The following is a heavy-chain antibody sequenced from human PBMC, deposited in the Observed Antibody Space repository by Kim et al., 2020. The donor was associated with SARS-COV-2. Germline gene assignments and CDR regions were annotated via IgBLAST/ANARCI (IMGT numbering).Heavy chain of an antibody. J-gene: IGHJ4*02. D-gene: IGHD2-2*01. V-gene: IGHV3-30*01. CDR3: ARDPMPPRPDYFVY. Sequence: YADSVKGRFNSSRNNSKDTLYLKLNSLRADDTAVYYCARDPMPPRPDYFVYWGQGTPVTVSS.